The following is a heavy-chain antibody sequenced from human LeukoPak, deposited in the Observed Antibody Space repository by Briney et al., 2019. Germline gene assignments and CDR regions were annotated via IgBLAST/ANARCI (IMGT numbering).Heavy chain of an antibody. D-gene: IGHD2-15*01. J-gene: IGHJ4*02. CDR3: ARDYKFSCSGATCLYFDY. Sequence: GASVKVSCKTSGYNFVNYGVSWVRQAPGQGLEWMGWISAVNGDANSAHKFRGRLSMTMDTSTSTAYMELRSLRSDDTALYFCARDYKFSCSGATCLYFDYWGQGTLVTVSS. V-gene: IGHV1-18*01. CDR1: GYNFVNYG. CDR2: ISAVNGDA.